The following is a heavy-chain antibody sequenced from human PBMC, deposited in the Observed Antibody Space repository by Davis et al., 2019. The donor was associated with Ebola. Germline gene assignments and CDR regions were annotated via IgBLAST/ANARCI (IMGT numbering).Heavy chain of an antibody. Sequence: GESLKISCAASGFTFSSYWMSWVRQAPGKGLEWVANIKQDASEKYYVDSVKGRYIISRDNAKTSVYLQMNSLRAEDTAEYYCAREVAVANFDYWGQGTLVTVSS. CDR3: AREVAVANFDY. D-gene: IGHD6-19*01. V-gene: IGHV3-7*01. CDR2: IKQDASEK. J-gene: IGHJ4*02. CDR1: GFTFSSYW.